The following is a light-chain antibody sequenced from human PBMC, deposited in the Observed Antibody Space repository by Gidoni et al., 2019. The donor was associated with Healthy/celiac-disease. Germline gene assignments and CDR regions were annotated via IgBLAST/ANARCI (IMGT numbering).Light chain of an antibody. Sequence: EIVLTQSPATLSLSPGERATLSCRASQSVSSYLAWYQQKPGHAPRLLIYDASSGSGTAITLTISSLEPEDFAVYYCQQRSNWPPALTFGGGTKVEIK. V-gene: IGKV3-11*01. J-gene: IGKJ4*01. CDR3: QQRSNWPPALT. CDR2: DAS. CDR1: QSVSSY.